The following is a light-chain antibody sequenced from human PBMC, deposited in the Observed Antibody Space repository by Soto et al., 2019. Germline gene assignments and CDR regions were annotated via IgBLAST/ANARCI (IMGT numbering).Light chain of an antibody. V-gene: IGLV2-14*01. J-gene: IGLJ1*01. CDR1: SSDVGGYHY. CDR2: GVT. Sequence: QSVLTQPASVSGSPGQSITISCTGTSSDVGGYHYVSWYQHHPDKAPKLIIYGVTNRPSRVSNRFSGSKSGNTASLTISGLQAEDEADYYCQSYDSSLSTFYVFGTGTKVTV. CDR3: QSYDSSLSTFYV.